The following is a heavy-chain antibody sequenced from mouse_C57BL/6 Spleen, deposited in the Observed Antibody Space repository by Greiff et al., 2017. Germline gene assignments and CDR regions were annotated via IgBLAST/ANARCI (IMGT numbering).Heavy chain of an antibody. Sequence: VQLQQSGPELVKPGASVKISCKASGYTFTDYNMDWVKQSHGQSLEWIGDINHKYGGTIYNEKFKGKATLTEDKSSSTAYMELRSLTSEDTAVYCCANTPGEYYYDWGQGATVTVSS. CDR1: GYTFTDYN. CDR2: INHKYGGT. V-gene: IGHV1-18*01. CDR3: ANTPGEYYYD. J-gene: IGHJ2*01.